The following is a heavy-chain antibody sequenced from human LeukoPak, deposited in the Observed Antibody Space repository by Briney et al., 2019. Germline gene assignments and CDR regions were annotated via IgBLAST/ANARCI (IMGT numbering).Heavy chain of an antibody. CDR2: IDPSDSYT. Sequence: PGESLRISFKGSGDSFTSYWISWVRQMPGKGLEGMGRIDPSDSYTNYSPSFQGHVTISADMSISTAYLQWSSLKASDTAMYYCARGGHEYSSSSPFDYWGQGTLVTVSS. J-gene: IGHJ4*02. D-gene: IGHD6-6*01. CDR1: GDSFTSYW. CDR3: ARGGHEYSSSSPFDY. V-gene: IGHV5-10-1*01.